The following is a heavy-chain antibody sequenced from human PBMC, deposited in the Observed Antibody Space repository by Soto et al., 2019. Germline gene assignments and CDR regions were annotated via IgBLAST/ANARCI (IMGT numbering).Heavy chain of an antibody. CDR3: AVGYYHFGMDA. J-gene: IGHJ6*02. Sequence: QVQLQQWGAGLLKPSETLSLTCAVYGGSFSGYYWSWIRQPPGKGLEWIGEINHSGSTKYNPSLKSGVIVSVDTSKNQFSLKVSSVTAADTAVYFCAVGYYHFGMDAWGQGTTVAVSS. CDR1: GGSFSGYY. V-gene: IGHV4-34*01. D-gene: IGHD3-16*01. CDR2: INHSGST.